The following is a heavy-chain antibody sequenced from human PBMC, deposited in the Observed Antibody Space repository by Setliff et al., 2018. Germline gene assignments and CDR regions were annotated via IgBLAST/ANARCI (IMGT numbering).Heavy chain of an antibody. J-gene: IGHJ4*02. D-gene: IGHD3-22*01. CDR1: GGSIGSGDYY. Sequence: SETLSLTCTVSGGSIGSGDYYWSWIRQPPGKGLEWIGYIYSSGSTYYNPSLKSRVSISVDTSKNQFXXKXXPXXXADTAVYYCARESRYYYDNLGTLDYWGQGTLVTVSS. CDR2: IYSSGST. V-gene: IGHV4-30-4*08. CDR3: ARESRYYYDNLGTLDY.